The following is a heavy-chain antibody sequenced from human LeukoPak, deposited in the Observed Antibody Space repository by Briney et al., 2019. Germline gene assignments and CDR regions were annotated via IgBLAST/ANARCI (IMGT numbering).Heavy chain of an antibody. D-gene: IGHD4-17*01. CDR1: GGTFSSYA. CDR3: ARGSDYGDYAVDY. J-gene: IGHJ4*02. Sequence: SVKVSCKASGGTFSSYAISWVRQAPGQGLEWMGRIIPILGIANYAQKFQGRVTITADKSTSTAYMELSSLRSEDTAVYYCARGSDYGDYAVDYWGQGTLVTVSS. CDR2: IIPILGIA. V-gene: IGHV1-69*04.